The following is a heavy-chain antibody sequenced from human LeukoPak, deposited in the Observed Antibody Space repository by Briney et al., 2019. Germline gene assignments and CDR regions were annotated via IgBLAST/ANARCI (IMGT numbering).Heavy chain of an antibody. CDR1: GFTFSDYF. CDR3: SREKWSQDH. V-gene: IGHV3-7*01. J-gene: IGHJ4*02. CDR2: INQAGTKG. D-gene: IGHD2-15*01. Sequence: AESLRLSCAASGFTFSDYFMTWVRHAPGKGLGWVAHINQAGTKGNYVDSGRGPFNISRENAKKSLYLQMERLRAEDTASYYCSREKWSQDHWGQGILVTVSS.